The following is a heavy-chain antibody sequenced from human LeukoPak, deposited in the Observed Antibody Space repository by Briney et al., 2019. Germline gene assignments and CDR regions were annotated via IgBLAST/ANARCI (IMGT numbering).Heavy chain of an antibody. J-gene: IGHJ3*02. Sequence: GGSLRLSCAASGFSFRSYGMHWVRQAPGKGLEWVAFIRYDGSNKYYADSVKGRFTISRDNSKNTLYLQMNSLSTEDTAVYYCAAKYSSSWYQSMDAFDIWGQGTMVTVSS. CDR2: IRYDGSNK. V-gene: IGHV3-30*02. CDR1: GFSFRSYG. D-gene: IGHD6-13*01. CDR3: AAKYSSSWYQSMDAFDI.